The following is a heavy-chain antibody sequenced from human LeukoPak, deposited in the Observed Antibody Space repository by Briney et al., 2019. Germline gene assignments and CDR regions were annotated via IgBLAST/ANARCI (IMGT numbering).Heavy chain of an antibody. J-gene: IGHJ6*03. CDR2: INTNTGNP. CDR1: GYTFTSYA. CDR3: ARDGLLPYYYYYYMDV. V-gene: IGHV7-4-1*02. Sequence: ASVKVSCKASGYTFTSYAMNWVRQAPGKGLEWMGWINTNTGNPTYAQGFTGRFVFSLDTSVSTAYLQISSLKAEDTAVYYCARDGLLPYYYYYYMDVWGKGTTVTVSS. D-gene: IGHD3-22*01.